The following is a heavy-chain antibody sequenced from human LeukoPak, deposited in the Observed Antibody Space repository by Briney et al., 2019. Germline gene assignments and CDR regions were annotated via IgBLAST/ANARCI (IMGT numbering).Heavy chain of an antibody. J-gene: IGHJ4*02. V-gene: IGHV3-30*02. Sequence: GGSLRLSRAASGFTFRSYGMHWVRPAPGKGLEWVAFIRYDGSNKYFADSVKGRFTISRDNSKNTLYLQMNSLRAEDTAVYYCAKDEHHYDPDYFDYWGQGTLVTVSS. D-gene: IGHD3-22*01. CDR2: IRYDGSNK. CDR1: GFTFRSYG. CDR3: AKDEHHYDPDYFDY.